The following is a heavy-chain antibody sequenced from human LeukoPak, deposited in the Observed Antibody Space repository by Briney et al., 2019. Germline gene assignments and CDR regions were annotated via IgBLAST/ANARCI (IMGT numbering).Heavy chain of an antibody. V-gene: IGHV3-21*01. D-gene: IGHD3-10*01. J-gene: IGHJ4*02. Sequence: GGSLRLSCAASGFTFSSYSMKWVRQAPGKGLEWVSSISSSSSYIYYADSVKGRFTISRDNAKNSLYLQMNSLRAEDTAVYYCARDLPGWYYGSGRFDYWGQGTLVTVSS. CDR2: ISSSSSYI. CDR1: GFTFSSYS. CDR3: ARDLPGWYYGSGRFDY.